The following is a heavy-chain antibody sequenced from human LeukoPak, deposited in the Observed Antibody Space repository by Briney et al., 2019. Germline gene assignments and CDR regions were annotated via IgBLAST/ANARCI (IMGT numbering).Heavy chain of an antibody. Sequence: GGSLRLSCAASGFTFSSYAMSWVRQAPGQGLEWVSAISGSGGSTYYADSVKGRFTISRDNSKNTLYLQMNSLRAEGTAVYYCAKVGYGISAAVIDYGGQGTLVTVSS. CDR3: AKVGYGISAAVIDY. D-gene: IGHD6-13*01. V-gene: IGHV3-23*01. CDR1: GFTFSSYA. CDR2: ISGSGGST. J-gene: IGHJ4*02.